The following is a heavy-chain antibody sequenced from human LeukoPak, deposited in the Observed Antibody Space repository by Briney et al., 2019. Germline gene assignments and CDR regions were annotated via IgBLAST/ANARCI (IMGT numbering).Heavy chain of an antibody. CDR2: MNPNSGNT. CDR1: GYTFTSYD. J-gene: IGHJ4*02. V-gene: IGHV1-8*03. Sequence: ASVKVSCKASGYTFTSYDINWVRQTTGQGLEWMGWMNPNSGNTGYAQKFQGRVTITRNTSISTAYMELSSLRSEDTAVYYCTIYYDSSGDGYWGQGTLVTVSS. CDR3: TIYYDSSGDGY. D-gene: IGHD3-22*01.